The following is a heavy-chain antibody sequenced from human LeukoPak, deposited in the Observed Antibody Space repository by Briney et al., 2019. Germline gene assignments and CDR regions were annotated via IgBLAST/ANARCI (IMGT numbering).Heavy chain of an antibody. V-gene: IGHV3-23*01. J-gene: IGHJ1*01. CDR1: GFTFSSYA. CDR2: ISGSGGST. CDR3: AKDSYYDSSGYYSAEYFQH. Sequence: GGSLRLSCAVSGFTFSSYAMSWVRQAPGKGLEWVSAISGSGGSTYYADSVKGRFTISRDNSKNTLYLQMNSLRAEDTAVYYCAKDSYYDSSGYYSAEYFQHWGQGTLVTVSS. D-gene: IGHD3-22*01.